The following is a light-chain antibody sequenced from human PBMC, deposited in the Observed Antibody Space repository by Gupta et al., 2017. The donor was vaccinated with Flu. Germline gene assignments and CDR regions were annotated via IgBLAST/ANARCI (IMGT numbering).Light chain of an antibody. CDR3: QQDNSFPPT. V-gene: IGKV1D-16*01. Sequence: DIQMTHSPSSLSASFGDRVTITCRASPDIRTWLAWYQQKPEKAPKSLIYAASNLQSGVPSRFSGGGSGTEFTLTISSLQPEDFATYYCQQDNSFPPTFGGGTKVEIK. J-gene: IGKJ4*01. CDR2: AAS. CDR1: PDIRTW.